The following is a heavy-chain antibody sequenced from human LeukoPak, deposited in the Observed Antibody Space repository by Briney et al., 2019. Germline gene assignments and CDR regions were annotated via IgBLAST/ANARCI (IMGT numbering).Heavy chain of an antibody. Sequence: GSLRLSCAASGFTFSSYAMSWVRQPPGKGLEWIGYIYYSGSTNYNPSLKSRVTISVDTSKNQFSLKLSSVTAADTAVYYCARGGYKRDLTIFGGSRGDAFDIWGQGTMVTVSS. J-gene: IGHJ3*02. D-gene: IGHD3-3*01. CDR2: IYYSGST. CDR3: ARGGYKRDLTIFGGSRGDAFDI. V-gene: IGHV4-59*08. CDR1: GFTFSSYA.